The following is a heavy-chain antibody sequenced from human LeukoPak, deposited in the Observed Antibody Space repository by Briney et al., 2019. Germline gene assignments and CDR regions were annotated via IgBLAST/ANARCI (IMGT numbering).Heavy chain of an antibody. CDR2: IRIKANSYAT. CDR1: GFTFSGSA. V-gene: IGHV3-73*01. D-gene: IGHD4-23*01. CDR3: TRQSDGGNSAS. J-gene: IGHJ5*02. Sequence: PGGSLRLSCAASGFTFSGSAMHWVRQASGRGLEWVGRIRIKANSYATAYAASVKGRFTISRDDSKNTAYLQMNSLKTEDTAVYYCTRQSDGGNSASWGQGTLVTVSS.